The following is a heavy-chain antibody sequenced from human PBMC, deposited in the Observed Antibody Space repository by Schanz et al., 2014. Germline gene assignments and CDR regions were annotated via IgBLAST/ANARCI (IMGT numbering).Heavy chain of an antibody. V-gene: IGHV3-23*04. Sequence: EVQLVESGGGLIQPGGSLRLSCAASGFGFSSYSMNWVRQAPGKGLEWVSAISGSGGSTYYADSVKGRFTISRDNSKNTLYLQMNSLRVEDTAVYYCAKTLFPGGTQTFGNWGRGTLVTVSS. CDR2: ISGSGGST. CDR1: GFGFSSYS. D-gene: IGHD2-8*02. CDR3: AKTLFPGGTQTFGN. J-gene: IGHJ4*02.